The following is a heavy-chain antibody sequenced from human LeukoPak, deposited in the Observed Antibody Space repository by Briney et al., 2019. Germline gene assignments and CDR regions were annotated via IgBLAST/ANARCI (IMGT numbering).Heavy chain of an antibody. V-gene: IGHV3-7*03. CDR3: ARRAGGYSHPYDY. Sequence: PGGSLRLSCAASGFTFSSYWMSWVRQAPGKGLEWVANIKQVGSEKYYVDSVKGRFTISRDNSKNTLYLQMNSLRAEDTAVYYCARRAGGYSHPYDYWGQGTLVTVSS. CDR2: IKQVGSEK. CDR1: GFTFSSYW. D-gene: IGHD4-23*01. J-gene: IGHJ4*02.